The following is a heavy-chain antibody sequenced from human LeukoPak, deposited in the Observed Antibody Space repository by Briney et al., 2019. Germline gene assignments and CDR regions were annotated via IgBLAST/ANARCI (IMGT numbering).Heavy chain of an antibody. J-gene: IGHJ1*01. Sequence: SETLSLTCTVSGGSISSYYWSWIRQPPGKGLEWIGYIYYGGSTTYNPSLKSRVTISVDTSKNQFSLKLSSVTAADTAVYYCASLAYYASIFQHWGQGTLVTVSS. CDR1: GGSISSYY. CDR2: IYYGGST. CDR3: ASLAYYASIFQH. D-gene: IGHD2/OR15-2a*01. V-gene: IGHV4-59*01.